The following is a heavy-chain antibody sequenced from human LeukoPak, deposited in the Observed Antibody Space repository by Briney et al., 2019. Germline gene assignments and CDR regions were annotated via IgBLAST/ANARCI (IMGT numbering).Heavy chain of an antibody. CDR3: AKDNDILTGYSKYFDY. CDR2: ILHNGDST. Sequence: GGSLRLSCAASGFTCSTYVMSWVRQAPGKGLEWLSLILHNGDSTYYADSVKGRFAISRDNSKNTLYLQMNSLRAEDTAVYYCAKDNDILTGYSKYFDYWGQGTLVTVSS. D-gene: IGHD3-9*01. CDR1: GFTCSTYV. V-gene: IGHV3-23*01. J-gene: IGHJ4*02.